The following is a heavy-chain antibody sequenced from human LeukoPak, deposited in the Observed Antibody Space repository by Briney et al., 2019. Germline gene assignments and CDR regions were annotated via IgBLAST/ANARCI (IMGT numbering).Heavy chain of an antibody. Sequence: GGSLRLSCAASGFTFSSYWMNWARQAPGKGLEWVASINHNGNVNYYVDSVKGRFTISRDNSKNTLYLQMNSLRAEDTVVYYCARGLKQWPYYYFDYWGQGTLVTVSS. D-gene: IGHD6-19*01. CDR3: ARGLKQWPYYYFDY. CDR2: INHNGNVN. V-gene: IGHV3-7*03. CDR1: GFTFSSYW. J-gene: IGHJ4*02.